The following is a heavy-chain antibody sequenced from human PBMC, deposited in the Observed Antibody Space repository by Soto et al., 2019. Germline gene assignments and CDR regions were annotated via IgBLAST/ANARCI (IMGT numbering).Heavy chain of an antibody. CDR2: IYYSGTT. Sequence: QLQLQESGPVLVKPSETLSLTCTVSGGSISSSDSHWAWIRQPPGRGLEWIGRIYYSGTTSDSPSLKSRGTISIDTSKNHFSRRLTSVTAADTAEYYCTRERQSSSHSWCQGTLVAVSS. D-gene: IGHD2-2*01. CDR3: TRERQSSSHS. CDR1: GGSISSSDSH. V-gene: IGHV4-39*02. J-gene: IGHJ4*02.